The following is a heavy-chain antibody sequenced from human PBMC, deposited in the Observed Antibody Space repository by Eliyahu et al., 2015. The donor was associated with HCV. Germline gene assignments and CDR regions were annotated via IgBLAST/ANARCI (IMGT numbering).Heavy chain of an antibody. V-gene: IGHV3-33*01. Sequence: QVQLVESGGGVVQPGRSLRLSCAASGFTFSSYGMHWVRQAPGKGLEWVAVIWYDGSNKYYADSVKGRFTISRDNSKNTLYLQMNSLRAEDTAVYYCARDGTTSTGYSHHDYWGQGTLVTVSS. CDR1: GFTFSSYG. D-gene: IGHD1/OR15-1a*01. CDR2: IWYDGSNK. CDR3: ARDGTTSTGYSHHDY. J-gene: IGHJ4*02.